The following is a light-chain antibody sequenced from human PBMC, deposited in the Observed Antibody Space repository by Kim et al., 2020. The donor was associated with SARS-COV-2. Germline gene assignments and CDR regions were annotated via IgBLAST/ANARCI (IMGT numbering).Light chain of an antibody. CDR1: LDIRNF. CDR3: QQYDSPPYT. J-gene: IGKJ2*01. V-gene: IGKV1-33*01. Sequence: SPSVGDSVTITCQASLDIRNFLNWYQQKPGKAPKLLIYDASNLEAGVPSRFSGSGAGSHFTFTISSLQPEDIATYYCQQYDSPPYTFGQGTKLEI. CDR2: DAS.